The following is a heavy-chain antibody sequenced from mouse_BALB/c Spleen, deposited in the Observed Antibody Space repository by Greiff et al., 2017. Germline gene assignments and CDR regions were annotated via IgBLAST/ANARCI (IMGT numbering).Heavy chain of an antibody. CDR2: ISSGGSYT. D-gene: IGHD1-1*01. CDR3: ARWYYGSSEPSFDY. CDR1: GFTFSSYG. J-gene: IGHJ2*01. Sequence: EVQVVESGGDLVKPGGSLKLSCAASGFTFSSYGMSWVRQTPDKRLEWVATISSGGSYTYYPDSVKGRFTISRDNAKNTLYLQMSSLKSEDTAMYYCARWYYGSSEPSFDYWGQGTTLTVSS. V-gene: IGHV5-6*01.